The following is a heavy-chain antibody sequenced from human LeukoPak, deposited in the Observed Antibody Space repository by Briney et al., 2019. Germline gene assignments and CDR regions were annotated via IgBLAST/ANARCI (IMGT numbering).Heavy chain of an antibody. CDR2: MNPNSGNT. Sequence: ALVKVSCKASGYTFTSYDINWVRQATGQGLEWMGWMNPNSGNTGYAQKFQGRVTMTRNTSISTAYMELSSLRSEDTAVYYCARVSRYGGNSGSWGQGTLVTVSS. D-gene: IGHD4-23*01. J-gene: IGHJ4*02. V-gene: IGHV1-8*01. CDR1: GYTFTSYD. CDR3: ARVSRYGGNSGS.